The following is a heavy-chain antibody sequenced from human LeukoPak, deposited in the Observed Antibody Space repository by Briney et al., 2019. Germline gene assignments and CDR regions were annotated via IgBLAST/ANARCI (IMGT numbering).Heavy chain of an antibody. CDR2: ISGSTTK. D-gene: IGHD3-10*01. CDR1: GFTFSSYS. Sequence: PGGSLRLSCAASGFTFSSYSMNWVRQAPGKGLEWISYISGSTTKFYVDSVKGRLTISRDNAKNSLYLQMNSLRDEDPAVYYCVRDGGYAFDIWGQGTMVTVSS. V-gene: IGHV3-48*02. J-gene: IGHJ3*02. CDR3: VRDGGYAFDI.